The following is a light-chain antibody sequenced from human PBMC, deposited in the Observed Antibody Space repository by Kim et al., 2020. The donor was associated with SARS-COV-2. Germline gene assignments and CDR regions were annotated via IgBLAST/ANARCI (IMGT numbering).Light chain of an antibody. V-gene: IGLV10-54*01. CDR1: SHNVGNGG. Sequence: QAGLTQPPSVSKDLRQTATLTCTGNSHNVGNGGADWLQQHQGHPPKLLFYTNRNRPSGISERFSASRSGNIASLTITGLQPEDEADYYCSAWDSSLSVWVFGGGTQLTVL. CDR2: TNR. CDR3: SAWDSSLSVWV. J-gene: IGLJ3*02.